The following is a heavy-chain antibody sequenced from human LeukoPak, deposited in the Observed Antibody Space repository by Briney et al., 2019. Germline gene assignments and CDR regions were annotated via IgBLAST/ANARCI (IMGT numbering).Heavy chain of an antibody. CDR3: AKYGKGGGSYYNEYYYYYYMDV. CDR2: ISGSGGST. V-gene: IGHV3-23*01. CDR1: GFAFSSYG. Sequence: GGSLSLSCAASGFAFSSYGMSWVRQAPGKGLEWVSAISGSGGSTYYADSVKGRFTISRDNSKNTLYLQMNSLRAEDTAVYYCAKYGKGGGSYYNEYYYYYYMDVWGKGTTVTISS. D-gene: IGHD3-10*01. J-gene: IGHJ6*03.